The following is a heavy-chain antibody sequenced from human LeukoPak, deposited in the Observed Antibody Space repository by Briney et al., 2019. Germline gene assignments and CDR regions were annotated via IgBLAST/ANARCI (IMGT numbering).Heavy chain of an antibody. V-gene: IGHV4-31*03. CDR2: IYYSGST. CDR1: GGSISSGGYY. J-gene: IGHJ4*02. CDR3: ARERRGGYNPLDY. D-gene: IGHD5-12*01. Sequence: SETLSLTCTVSGGSISSGGYYWSWIRQHPGKGLEWIGYIYYSGSTYYNPSLKSRVTISVDTSKNQFSLKLSSVTAADTAVYYCARERRGGYNPLDYWGQGTLVTVSS.